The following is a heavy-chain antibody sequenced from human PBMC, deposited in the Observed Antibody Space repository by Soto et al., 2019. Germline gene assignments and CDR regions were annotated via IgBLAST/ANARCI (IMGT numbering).Heavy chain of an antibody. Sequence: QVQLQESGPGLVKPSETLSLTCTVSGGSISSYYWSWIRQPPGKGLEWIGYIFYSGTTYYNPSLKSRVTLSVDTSKNQFSLKLSSVTAADTAVYYCARHPTVTEYYFDYWGQGTLVTVSS. J-gene: IGHJ4*02. CDR2: IFYSGTT. V-gene: IGHV4-59*08. CDR1: GGSISSYY. D-gene: IGHD4-17*01. CDR3: ARHPTVTEYYFDY.